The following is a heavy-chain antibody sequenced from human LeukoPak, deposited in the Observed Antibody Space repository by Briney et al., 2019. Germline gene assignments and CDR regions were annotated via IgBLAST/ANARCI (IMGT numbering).Heavy chain of an antibody. D-gene: IGHD2-2*01. CDR2: ISSTSSHM. Sequence: PGGSLRLSCAASGFTVSSNYMSWVRQAPGKGLEWVSSISSTSSHMYYADSVKGRFTISRDNAKNSLYLQMNSLRAEDTAVYYCATRYCSSTICYAFDYWGQGTLVTVS. V-gene: IGHV3-21*01. J-gene: IGHJ4*02. CDR1: GFTVSSNY. CDR3: ATRYCSSTICYAFDY.